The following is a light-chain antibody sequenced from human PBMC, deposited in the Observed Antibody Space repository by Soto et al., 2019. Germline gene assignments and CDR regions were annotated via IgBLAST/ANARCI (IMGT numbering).Light chain of an antibody. Sequence: DIQMTQSPSTLSGSVGDRVTITCRASQTISSWLARYQQKPGKAPKLLIYKASTLKSGVPSRFSSSGSGTAFTLTISSLQPDDFATYYCQHYNSYSEAFGQGTKVELK. CDR2: KAS. CDR1: QTISSW. J-gene: IGKJ1*01. V-gene: IGKV1-5*03. CDR3: QHYNSYSEA.